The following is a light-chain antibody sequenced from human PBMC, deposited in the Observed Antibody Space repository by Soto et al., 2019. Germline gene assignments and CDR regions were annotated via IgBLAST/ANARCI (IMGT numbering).Light chain of an antibody. J-gene: IGLJ1*01. CDR1: SSDVGTFNY. V-gene: IGLV2-8*01. CDR2: EVS. CDR3: SSYAGSNNYV. Sequence: QSALTQPPSASGSPGQSVTISCTGASSDVGTFNYVSWFQQRPGKAPKLLIYEVSERPSGVPDRFSGSKSGNTASLTVSGLQAEDEADYYRSSYAGSNNYVFGTGTKLTVL.